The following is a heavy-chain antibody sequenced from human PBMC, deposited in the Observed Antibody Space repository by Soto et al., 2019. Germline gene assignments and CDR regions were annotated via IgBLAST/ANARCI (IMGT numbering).Heavy chain of an antibody. V-gene: IGHV3-23*01. CDR3: AKDRYCSGVSCYFDAFDI. CDR1: GFTFSSYG. CDR2: ISGSDDST. D-gene: IGHD2-15*01. Sequence: GGSLRLSCAASGFTFSSYGMHWVRQAPGKGLEWVSGISGSDDSTYYADSVKGRFTISRDNSKNTLYLQMNSLRAEDTAVYYCAKDRYCSGVSCYFDAFDIWGQGTMVTVSS. J-gene: IGHJ3*02.